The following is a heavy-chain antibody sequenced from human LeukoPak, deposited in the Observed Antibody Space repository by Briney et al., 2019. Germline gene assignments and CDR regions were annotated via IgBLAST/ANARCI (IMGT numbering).Heavy chain of an antibody. CDR3: ARHIGSWVYSDYYYYMDV. J-gene: IGHJ6*03. CDR2: IYPGDSDT. Sequence: GESLKISCKGSGYSFTSYWIGWVRQMPGKGLEWMGIIYPGDSDTRYSPSFQGQVTISADKSISTAYLQWSSLKASDTAMYYCARHIGSWVYSDYYYYMDVWGKGTTVTVSS. V-gene: IGHV5-51*01. D-gene: IGHD2-8*01. CDR1: GYSFTSYW.